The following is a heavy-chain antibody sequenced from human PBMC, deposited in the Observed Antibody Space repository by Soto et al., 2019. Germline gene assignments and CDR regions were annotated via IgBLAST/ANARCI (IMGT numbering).Heavy chain of an antibody. CDR2: INPNSGGT. Sequence: ASVKVSCKASGYTFTGYYMHWVRQAPGQGLEWMGWINPNSGGTNYAQKFQGRVTITADESTSTAYMELSSLRSEDTAVYDCARGVSKIAGAGNFFLDPWGQRTLVTVSS. D-gene: IGHD6-19*01. J-gene: IGHJ5*02. CDR1: GYTFTGYY. V-gene: IGHV1-2*02. CDR3: ARGVSKIAGAGNFFLDP.